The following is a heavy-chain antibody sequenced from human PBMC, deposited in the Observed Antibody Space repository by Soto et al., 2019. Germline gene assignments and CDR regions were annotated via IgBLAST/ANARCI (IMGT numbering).Heavy chain of an antibody. V-gene: IGHV4-31*03. CDR2: IYYSGST. J-gene: IGHJ4*02. CDR1: GGSISSGGYY. Sequence: QVQLQESGPGLVKPSQTLSLTCTVSGGSISSGGYYCSWIRQHPGKGLEWIGYIYYSGSTYYNPSLKSRVTISVDTSKNQFSLKLSSVTAADTAVYYCARDRDYYGSGSYYFDYWGQGTLVTVSS. D-gene: IGHD3-10*01. CDR3: ARDRDYYGSGSYYFDY.